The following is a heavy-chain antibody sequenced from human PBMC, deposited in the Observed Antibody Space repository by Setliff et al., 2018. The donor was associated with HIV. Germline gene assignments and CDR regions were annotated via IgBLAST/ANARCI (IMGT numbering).Heavy chain of an antibody. D-gene: IGHD3-16*01. Sequence: SETLSLTCAVYGGSFSGDYWVWIRQSPGKGLEWIGDISQTRSTNYDPSLKSRVTISLDTSKNQLSLKLTSVSAADTAVYYCARGRLRTVTSLIKKRASYTWLDPWGQGTLVTVLL. J-gene: IGHJ5*02. V-gene: IGHV4-34*01. CDR2: ISQTRST. CDR3: ARGRLRTVTSLIKKRASYTWLDP. CDR1: GGSFSGDY.